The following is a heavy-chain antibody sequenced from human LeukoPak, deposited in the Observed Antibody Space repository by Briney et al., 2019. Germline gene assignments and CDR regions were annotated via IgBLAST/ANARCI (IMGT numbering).Heavy chain of an antibody. V-gene: IGHV3-7*03. D-gene: IGHD6-19*01. CDR1: GFTFSSYW. CDR2: IKQDGSEK. Sequence: AGGSLRLSCAASGFTFSSYWMSWVRQAPGKGLEWVANIKQDGSEKYYVDSVKGRFTVSRDNAKNSLYLQMNSLRADDTAVYYCAKTTAGYSSGRYPGWPVDYWGQGTLVTVFS. J-gene: IGHJ4*02. CDR3: AKTTAGYSSGRYPGWPVDY.